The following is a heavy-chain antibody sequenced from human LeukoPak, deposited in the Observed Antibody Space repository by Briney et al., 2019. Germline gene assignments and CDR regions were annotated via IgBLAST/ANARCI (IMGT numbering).Heavy chain of an antibody. Sequence: PSETLSLTCTVSGGSISSYYWSWIRQPQGKGLEWIGYIYYSGSTNYNPSLKSRVTISVDTSRNQFSLKLSSVTAADTAVYYCARQDYGGKRTWFDPWGQGTLVTVSS. V-gene: IGHV4-59*01. CDR3: ARQDYGGKRTWFDP. CDR1: GGSISSYY. D-gene: IGHD4-17*01. CDR2: IYYSGST. J-gene: IGHJ5*02.